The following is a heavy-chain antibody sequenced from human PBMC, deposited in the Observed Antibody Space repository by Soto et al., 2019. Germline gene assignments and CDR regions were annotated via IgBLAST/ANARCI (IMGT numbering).Heavy chain of an antibody. CDR1: GGSVSSGSYY. Sequence: QVQLQESGPGLVKPSETLSLTCTVSGGSVSSGSYYWSWIRQPPGKGPEWIGYIYYSGSTNYNPSLKSRVTISVDTSKNQFSLKLSSVTAADTAVYYCASVNYDFWSGYSYGYFDYWGQGTLVTVSS. D-gene: IGHD3-3*01. CDR3: ASVNYDFWSGYSYGYFDY. V-gene: IGHV4-61*01. CDR2: IYYSGST. J-gene: IGHJ4*02.